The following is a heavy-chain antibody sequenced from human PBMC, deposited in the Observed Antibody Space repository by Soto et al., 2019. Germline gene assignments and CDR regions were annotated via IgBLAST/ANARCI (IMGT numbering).Heavy chain of an antibody. CDR1: GYTFTSYA. Sequence: GASVNVSCKASGYTFTSYAMHWVRQAPGQRLEWMGWINAGNGNTKYSQKFQGRVTITRDTSASTAYMELSSPRSEDTAVYYCARDFSVAATPSDYWGQGTLVTVS. D-gene: IGHD2-15*01. CDR3: ARDFSVAATPSDY. V-gene: IGHV1-3*01. J-gene: IGHJ4*02. CDR2: INAGNGNT.